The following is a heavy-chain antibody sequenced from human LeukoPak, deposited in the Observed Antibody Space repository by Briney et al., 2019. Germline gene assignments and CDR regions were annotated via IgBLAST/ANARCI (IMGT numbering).Heavy chain of an antibody. CDR3: ARGDVRATEGFDY. V-gene: IGHV3-21*01. CDR2: ISSSSSYI. Sequence: GGSLRLSCAASGFTFSSYSMNWVRQAPGKGLEWVSSISSSSSYIYYADSVKGRFTISRDNAKNSLYLQMNSLRAEDTAVYYCARGDVRATEGFDYWGQGTLVTVSS. CDR1: GFTFSSYS. J-gene: IGHJ4*02. D-gene: IGHD1-26*01.